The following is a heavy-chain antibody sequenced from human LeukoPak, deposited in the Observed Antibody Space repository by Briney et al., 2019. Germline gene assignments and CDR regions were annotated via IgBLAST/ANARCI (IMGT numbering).Heavy chain of an antibody. J-gene: IGHJ6*02. D-gene: IGHD3-3*01. CDR2: IYYSGST. Sequence: SETLSLTCTVSGGSVSSGSYYWSWIRQPPGKGLEWIGYIYYSGSTNYNPSLKSRVTISVDTSKNQFSLKLSSVTAADTAVYYCARERRQDYDFWSGYYYYGMDVWGQGTTVTVSS. CDR3: ARERRQDYDFWSGYYYYGMDV. CDR1: GGSVSSGSYY. V-gene: IGHV4-61*01.